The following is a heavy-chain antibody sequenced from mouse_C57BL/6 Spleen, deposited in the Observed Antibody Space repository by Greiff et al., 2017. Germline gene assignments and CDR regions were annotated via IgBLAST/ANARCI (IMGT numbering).Heavy chain of an antibody. CDR3: ARSGNYYGSSYWYFDV. CDR2: IHPNSGST. Sequence: QVQLQQSGAELVKPGASVKLSCKASGYTFTSYWMHWVKQRPGQGLEWIGMIHPNSGSTNYNEKFKSKATLTVDKSSSTAYMQLSSLTSEDSAVYYCARSGNYYGSSYWYFDVWGTGTTVTVSS. J-gene: IGHJ1*03. D-gene: IGHD1-1*01. CDR1: GYTFTSYW. V-gene: IGHV1-64*01.